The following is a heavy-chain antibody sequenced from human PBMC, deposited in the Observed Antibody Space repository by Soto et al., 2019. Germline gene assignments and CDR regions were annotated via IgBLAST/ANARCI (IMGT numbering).Heavy chain of an antibody. CDR2: IIPIFGTA. CDR3: ARVVAIHPDEGMDV. J-gene: IGHJ6*02. V-gene: IGHV1-69*13. CDR1: GGTFSSYA. Sequence: SVKVSCKASGGTFSSYASSWVRQAPGQGLEWMGGIIPIFGTANYAQKFQGRVTITAEESTSTAYTELSSLRPEDTAVYYCARVVAIHPDEGMDVFGQRTTVTFCS. D-gene: IGHD2-2*02.